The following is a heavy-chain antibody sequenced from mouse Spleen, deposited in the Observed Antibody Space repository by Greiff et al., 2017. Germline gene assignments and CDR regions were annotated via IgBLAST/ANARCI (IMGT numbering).Heavy chain of an antibody. D-gene: IGHD2-3*01. V-gene: IGHV5-15*01. Sequence: EVQLQESGGGLVKPGGSLKLSCAASGFTFSDYGMAWVRQAPGKGPEWVAFISNLAYSIYYADTVTGRFTISRENAKNTLYLEMSSLRSEDTAMYYCARQAYDGSMDYWGQGTSVTVSS. CDR3: ARQAYDGSMDY. J-gene: IGHJ4*01. CDR2: ISNLAYSI. CDR1: GFTFSDYG.